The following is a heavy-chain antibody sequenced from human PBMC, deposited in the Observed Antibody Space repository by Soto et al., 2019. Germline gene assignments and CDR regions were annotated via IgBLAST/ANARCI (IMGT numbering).Heavy chain of an antibody. V-gene: IGHV3-30-3*01. J-gene: IGHJ6*02. CDR3: ARDPINGGDYYYYGMDV. CDR1: VFTFSSYA. Sequence: QVQLVESGGGVVQPGRSLRLSCAASVFTFSSYAMHWVRQAPGKGLEWVAVISSDGSNKYYADSVKGRFTISRDNSKNTLYLQMNSLRAEDTAVYYCARDPINGGDYYYYGMDVWGQGTTVTVSS. D-gene: IGHD4-17*01. CDR2: ISSDGSNK.